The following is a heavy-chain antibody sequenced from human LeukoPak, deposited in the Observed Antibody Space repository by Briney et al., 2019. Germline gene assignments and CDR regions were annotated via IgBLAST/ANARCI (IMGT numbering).Heavy chain of an antibody. CDR2: IKGDGSST. CDR1: GFTFSNNW. Sequence: GGSLRLSCATSGFTFSNNWMHWVRQAPGKGLVWVSRIKGDGSSTSYADSVKGRLTISRDNAKNTLFLQMNSLRAEDTAVYYCVRDGVGAPPFDYWGQGALVIVSS. CDR3: VRDGVGAPPFDY. D-gene: IGHD1-26*01. V-gene: IGHV3-74*01. J-gene: IGHJ4*02.